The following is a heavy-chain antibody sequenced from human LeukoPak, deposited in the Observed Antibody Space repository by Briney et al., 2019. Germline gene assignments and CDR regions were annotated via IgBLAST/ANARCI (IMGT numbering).Heavy chain of an antibody. V-gene: IGHV3-7*01. J-gene: IGHJ4*02. D-gene: IGHD3-10*01. CDR2: IKQDGSEK. Sequence: GGSLRLSCEVSGFTLSNYWMSWVRQAPGKGLEWVASIKQDGSEKNYVDSVKGRFTISRDNTNNLLLLQMDTLRVEDTAVYYCASEHTYYYGSGSSLDYWGQGTLVTVSS. CDR1: GFTLSNYW. CDR3: ASEHTYYYGSGSSLDY.